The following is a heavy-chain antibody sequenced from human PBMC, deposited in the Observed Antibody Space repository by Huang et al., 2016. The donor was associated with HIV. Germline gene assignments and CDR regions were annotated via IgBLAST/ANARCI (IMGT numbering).Heavy chain of an antibody. Sequence: QVQLVESGGGVVQPGTSLRLSCAASGFTFSNDAMNGGRQAPCKGLEWMAFISNEGSTKYYADSVKGRLTISRDNSKNTVYLQMNSLRAEDTAVYYCARSEPSRYYFDYWGQGTLVTVSS. CDR2: ISNEGSTK. CDR1: GFTFSNDA. CDR3: ARSEPSRYYFDY. J-gene: IGHJ4*02. V-gene: IGHV3-30-3*01.